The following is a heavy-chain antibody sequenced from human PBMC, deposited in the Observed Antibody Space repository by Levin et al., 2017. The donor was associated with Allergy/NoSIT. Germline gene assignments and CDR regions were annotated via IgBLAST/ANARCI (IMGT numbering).Heavy chain of an antibody. D-gene: IGHD3-22*01. CDR3: SGGQEADYDDRSGYYYHDY. Sequence: ASVKVSCKASGYTFTGYYMHWVRQAPGQGLEWMGWINPNSGGTNYAQKFQGRVTMTRDTSISTASMELRRLRSDDTAVYYYSGGQEADYDDRSGYYYHDYWGQGTLVTVSS. CDR1: GYTFTGYY. J-gene: IGHJ4*02. CDR2: INPNSGGT. V-gene: IGHV1-2*02.